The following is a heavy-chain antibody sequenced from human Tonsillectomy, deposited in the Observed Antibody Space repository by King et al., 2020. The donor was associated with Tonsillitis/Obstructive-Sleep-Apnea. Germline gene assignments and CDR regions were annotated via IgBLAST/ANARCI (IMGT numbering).Heavy chain of an antibody. V-gene: IGHV3-13*05. Sequence: EVQLVESGGGLVQPGGSLRLSCAASGFTFSSYDMHWVRQATGKGLEWVXAXXXAGXPXYXXPVKGRLTISRENAKNSLYLQMSSLRAGDTAVYYCAREGYCSGGSCHFDYWGQGTLVTVSS. CDR1: GFTFSSYD. CDR3: AREGYCSGGSCHFDY. J-gene: IGHJ4*02. D-gene: IGHD2-15*01. CDR2: XXXAGXP.